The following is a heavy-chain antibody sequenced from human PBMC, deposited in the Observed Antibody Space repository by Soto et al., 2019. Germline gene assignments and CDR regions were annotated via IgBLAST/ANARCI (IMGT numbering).Heavy chain of an antibody. Sequence: QMQLVQSGAEVKKTGSTVTVSCKALGNTFTYRYLHWVRQAPGQAIEWMGWITPFSGDVHYAQKFQERVIITRDRTINTAYKRMSSLRSEDTAMYYCAGGGAGSGPFTWELPDHWGQGTLVTVSS. D-gene: IGHD1-26*01. J-gene: IGHJ4*02. CDR1: GNTFTYRY. CDR3: AGGGAGSGPFTWELPDH. V-gene: IGHV1-45*02. CDR2: ITPFSGDV.